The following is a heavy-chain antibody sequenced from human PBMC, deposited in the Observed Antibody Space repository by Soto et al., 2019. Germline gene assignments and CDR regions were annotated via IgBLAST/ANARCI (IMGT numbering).Heavy chain of an antibody. CDR3: ARVVGYDHVWGSKHGMDV. CDR1: GFTFSSYD. D-gene: IGHD3-16*01. V-gene: IGHV3-13*01. J-gene: IGHJ6*02. CDR2: IGTAGDT. Sequence: GGSLRLSCAASGFTFSSYDMHWVRQATGKGLEWVSAIGTAGDTYYPGSVKGRFTISRENAKNSLYLQMNSLRAEDTAVYYCARVVGYDHVWGSKHGMDVWGQGTTVTVSS.